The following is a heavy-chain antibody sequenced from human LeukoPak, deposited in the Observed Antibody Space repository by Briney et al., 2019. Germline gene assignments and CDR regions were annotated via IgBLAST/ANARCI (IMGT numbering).Heavy chain of an antibody. D-gene: IGHD6-13*01. J-gene: IGHJ2*01. CDR2: IYYSGST. CDR1: GGSISSGGYY. V-gene: IGHV4-31*03. CDR3: ARDGSSFSRSYYWYFDL. Sequence: SETLSLTCTVSGGSISSGGYYWSWIRQHPGKGLEWIAYIYYSGSTYYNPSLKSRVTISVDTSKNQFSLKLSSVTAADTAVYYCARDGSSFSRSYYWYFDLWGRGTLVTVSS.